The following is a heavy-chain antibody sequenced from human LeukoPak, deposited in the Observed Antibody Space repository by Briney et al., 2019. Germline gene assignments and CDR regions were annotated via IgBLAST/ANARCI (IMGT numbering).Heavy chain of an antibody. CDR1: GFTFSSYA. V-gene: IGHV3-30-3*01. CDR3: AKDQFEALRSDGQDY. CDR2: ISYDGSNK. D-gene: IGHD3-9*01. J-gene: IGHJ4*02. Sequence: GGSLRLSCAASGFTFSSYAMHWVRQAPGKGLEWVAVISYDGSNKYYADSVKGRFTISRDNSKNTLYLQMNSLRADDTAIYYCAKDQFEALRSDGQDYWGQGTLVTVSS.